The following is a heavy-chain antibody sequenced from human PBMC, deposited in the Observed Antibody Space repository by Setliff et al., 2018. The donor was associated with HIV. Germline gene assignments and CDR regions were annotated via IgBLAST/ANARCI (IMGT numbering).Heavy chain of an antibody. Sequence: PSETLSLTCTVSGGSISSGSYYWSWIRQPAGEGLEWIGQIHTTGTTNCNPSLKSRVTLSVDTSKNQFSLQLSPVTAADTAVYYCARAKATRQARPTNCFDPWGQGTLVTVSS. J-gene: IGHJ5*02. CDR1: GGSISSGSYY. CDR3: ARAKATRQARPTNCFDP. D-gene: IGHD1-1*01. V-gene: IGHV4-61*09. CDR2: IHTTGTT.